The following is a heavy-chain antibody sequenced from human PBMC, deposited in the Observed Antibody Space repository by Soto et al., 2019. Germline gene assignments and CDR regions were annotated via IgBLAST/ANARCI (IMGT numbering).Heavy chain of an antibody. CDR2: ISYDGSNK. Sequence: QVQLVESGGGVVQPGRSLRLSCAASGFTFSSYGMHWVRQAPGKGLEWVAVISYDGSNKYYADSVKGRFTISRDNSKNTLYLQMNSLRAEDTAVYYCANGDTGLERPLRVPKDYYYYYGMDVWGQGTTVTVSS. CDR1: GFTFSSYG. V-gene: IGHV3-30*18. CDR3: ANGDTGLERPLRVPKDYYYYYGMDV. D-gene: IGHD1-1*01. J-gene: IGHJ6*02.